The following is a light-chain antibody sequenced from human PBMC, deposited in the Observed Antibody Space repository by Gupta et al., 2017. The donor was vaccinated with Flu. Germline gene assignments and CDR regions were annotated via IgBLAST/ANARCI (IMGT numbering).Light chain of an antibody. CDR3: QQYNSSPLT. CDR1: QSINGW. CDR2: KAS. V-gene: IGKV1-5*03. Sequence: PSPLSASVGDRVTITCRASQSINGWLAWYQQKPGKAPKLLMYKASTLESGVTSRFSGSVSGTEFTLTISSLQPDDFATYYCQQYNSSPLTFGGGTKVEIK. J-gene: IGKJ4*01.